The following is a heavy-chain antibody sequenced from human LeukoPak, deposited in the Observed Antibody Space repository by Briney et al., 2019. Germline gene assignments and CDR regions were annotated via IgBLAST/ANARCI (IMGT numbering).Heavy chain of an antibody. V-gene: IGHV3-30*02. J-gene: IGHJ4*02. CDR3: AKADYYDSSGYLVY. Sequence: GSLRLSCAASGFTFSSYGMHWFRQAPGKGLEWVAFIRYDGSNKYYADSVKGRFTISRDNSKNTLYLQMNSLRAEDTAVYYCAKADYYDSSGYLVYWGQGTLVTVSS. CDR2: IRYDGSNK. CDR1: GFTFSSYG. D-gene: IGHD3-22*01.